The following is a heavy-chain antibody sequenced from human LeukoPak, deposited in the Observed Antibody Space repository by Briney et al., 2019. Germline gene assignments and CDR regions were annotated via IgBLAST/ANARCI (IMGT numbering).Heavy chain of an antibody. Sequence: SETLSLTCAVYGGSFSGYYWSWIRQPPGKGLEWIGEINHSGSTNYNPSLKSRVTISVDTSKNQFSLKLSSVTAADTAVYYCARPRQPYSYYGSRNKYYFDYWGQGTLVTVSS. CDR2: INHSGST. CDR3: ARPRQPYSYYGSRNKYYFDY. J-gene: IGHJ4*02. D-gene: IGHD3-10*01. V-gene: IGHV4-34*01. CDR1: GGSFSGYY.